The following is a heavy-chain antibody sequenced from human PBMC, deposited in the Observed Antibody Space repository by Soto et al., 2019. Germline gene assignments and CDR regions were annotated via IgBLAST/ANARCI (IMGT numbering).Heavy chain of an antibody. D-gene: IGHD6-13*01. CDR3: AREARLRAAAPDK. Sequence: SETQSLTCIVSGGSISSYYGSWIRQPAGKGLEWIGRIYSSRNTNYNPSLRSRVTMSVDTSKNQFSLKLMSVTAADTAVYYCAREARLRAAAPDKWGRGTLVTVSS. CDR2: IYSSRNT. J-gene: IGHJ4*02. V-gene: IGHV4-4*07. CDR1: GGSISSYY.